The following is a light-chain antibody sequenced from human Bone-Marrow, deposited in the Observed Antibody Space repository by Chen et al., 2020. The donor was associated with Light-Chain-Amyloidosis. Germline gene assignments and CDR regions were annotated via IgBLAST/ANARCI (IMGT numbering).Light chain of an antibody. CDR2: DVT. V-gene: IGLV2-14*03. Sequence: QSALTQPASVSGSPRQPITISCTGTSSDVGGYNYVSWYQQHPGKAPKLIIYDVTYRPSGVSNRFSGSKSGNTASLTISGLQAEDEADYYCSSFTRNNALVFGGGTKLTVL. CDR3: SSFTRNNALV. CDR1: SSDVGGYNY. J-gene: IGLJ2*01.